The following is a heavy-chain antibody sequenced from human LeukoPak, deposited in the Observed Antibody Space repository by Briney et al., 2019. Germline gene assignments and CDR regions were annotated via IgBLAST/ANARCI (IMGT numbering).Heavy chain of an antibody. CDR2: IKQDGSEK. V-gene: IGHV3-7*01. J-gene: IGHJ4*02. D-gene: IGHD3-10*01. CDR3: ARVVYYGSGSYPDY. Sequence: GGSLRLSCAASGFTFSSYWMSWVRQAPGKGLEWVANIKQDGSEKYYVDSVEGRFTISRDNAKNSLYLQMNSLRAEDTAVYYCARVVYYGSGSYPDYWGQGTLVTVSS. CDR1: GFTFSSYW.